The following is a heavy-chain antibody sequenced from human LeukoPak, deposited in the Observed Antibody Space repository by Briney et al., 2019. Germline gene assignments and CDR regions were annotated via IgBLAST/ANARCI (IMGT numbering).Heavy chain of an antibody. V-gene: IGHV3-33*01. CDR1: GFTFSSYG. J-gene: IGHJ4*02. D-gene: IGHD2-2*01. Sequence: GGSLRLSCAASGFTFSSYGIHWVRQAPGKGLEWVAVIWYDGSNKYYADSVKGRFTISRDNSKNTLYLQMNSLRAEDTAVYYCALGEYQLLPDYWGQGTLVTVSS. CDR2: IWYDGSNK. CDR3: ALGEYQLLPDY.